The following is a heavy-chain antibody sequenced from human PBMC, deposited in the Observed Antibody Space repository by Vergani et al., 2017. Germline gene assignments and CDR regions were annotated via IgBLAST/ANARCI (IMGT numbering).Heavy chain of an antibody. D-gene: IGHD2-21*01. CDR3: ATDPKIVGSDY. J-gene: IGHJ4*02. V-gene: IGHV1-45*02. Sequence: QVQLVQSGAEVKKPGASVKVSCKASGYTFTYRYLHWVRPAPGQALEWMGWITPFNGNTNYAQKFQGRVTITADTSTDTAYMELSSLRTEDTAVYYCATDPKIVGSDYWGQGTLVTVSS. CDR2: ITPFNGNT. CDR1: GYTFTYRY.